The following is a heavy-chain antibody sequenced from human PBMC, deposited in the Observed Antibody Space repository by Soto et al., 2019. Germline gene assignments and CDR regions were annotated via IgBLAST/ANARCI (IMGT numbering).Heavy chain of an antibody. V-gene: IGHV3-23*01. D-gene: IGHD6-19*01. CDR1: GFTFSDHA. CDR3: ARPPRYSNGGSFDS. CDR2: TSNNGDRT. J-gene: IGHJ4*02. Sequence: EVQLLESGGGLVQPGGSLRLSCAVSGFTFSDHAMTWVRQAPGKGLEWVSTTSNNGDRTFYADSVKGRFTVSRGRSNNTLYLQLNRRRAEDTAVYFCARPPRYSNGGSFDSWGQGTLGTVSS.